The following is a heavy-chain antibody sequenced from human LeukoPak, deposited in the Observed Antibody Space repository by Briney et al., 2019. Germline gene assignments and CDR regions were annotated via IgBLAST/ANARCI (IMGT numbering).Heavy chain of an antibody. J-gene: IGHJ4*02. CDR1: GGSISSYY. CDR2: ISTSGNT. CDR3: ARRGPGGSYPFDY. Sequence: SETLPLTCTVSGGSISSYYWSWIRQPPGKGLEWIGYISTSGNTNYNPSLKSRVTISVDTSKNQFSLKLSSVTAADTAVYYCARRGPGGSYPFDYWGQGTLVSVSS. V-gene: IGHV4-4*09. D-gene: IGHD1-26*01.